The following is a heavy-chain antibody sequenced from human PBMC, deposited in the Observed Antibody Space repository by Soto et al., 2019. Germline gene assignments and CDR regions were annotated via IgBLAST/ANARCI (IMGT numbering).Heavy chain of an antibody. D-gene: IGHD2-15*01. CDR3: AKQGLPHHNWFDP. CDR1: GFTFSSYG. Sequence: QVQLVESGGGVVQPGRSLRLSCAASGFTFSSYGTHWVRQAPGKGLEWVAVISYDGSNKYYADSVKGRFTSSRDNSKNTLYLQVNSLRADDTAVYYCAKQGLPHHNWFDPWGQGTLVTVSS. V-gene: IGHV3-30*18. CDR2: ISYDGSNK. J-gene: IGHJ5*02.